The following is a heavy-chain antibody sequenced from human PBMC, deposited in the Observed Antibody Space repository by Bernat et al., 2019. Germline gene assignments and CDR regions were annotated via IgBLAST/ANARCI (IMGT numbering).Heavy chain of an antibody. CDR1: GGSISSGGYY. J-gene: IGHJ5*02. Sequence: QVQLQESGPGLVKPSQTLSLTCTVSGGSISSGGYYWSWIRQHPGKGLEWIGYIYYSGSTYYSPSLKSRVTISVDTSKNQFSLKLSSVTAADTAVYYCASGGYSYGSSGSFDPWGQGTLVTVSS. CDR2: IYYSGST. CDR3: ASGGYSYGSSGSFDP. V-gene: IGHV4-31*03. D-gene: IGHD5-18*01.